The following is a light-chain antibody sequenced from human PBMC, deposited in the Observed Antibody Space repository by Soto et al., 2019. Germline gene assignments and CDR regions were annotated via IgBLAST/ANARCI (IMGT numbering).Light chain of an antibody. CDR3: QQYNSWPRT. V-gene: IGKV3-15*01. CDR2: GAS. CDR1: QSAGSN. Sequence: EIVMTQSPATLSVSPGERATLSCRASQSAGSNLAWYQQKPGQAPRLLMYGASTRATGIPARFSGSGSGTEFTLTISSLQSEDFAIYYWQQYNSWPRTFGQGTKVDIK. J-gene: IGKJ1*01.